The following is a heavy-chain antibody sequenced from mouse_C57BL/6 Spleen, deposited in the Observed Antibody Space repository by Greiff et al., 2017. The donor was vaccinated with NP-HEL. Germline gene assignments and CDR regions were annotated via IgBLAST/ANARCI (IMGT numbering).Heavy chain of an antibody. CDR2: ISSGSSTI. J-gene: IGHJ1*03. Sequence: DVMLVESGGGLVKPGGSLKLSCAASGFTFSDYGMHWVRQAPEKGLEWVAYISSGSSTIYYADTVKGRFTISRDNAKNTLFLQMTSLRSEDTAMYYCARTYGSSYRWYFDVWGTGTTVTVSS. D-gene: IGHD1-1*01. CDR3: ARTYGSSYRWYFDV. CDR1: GFTFSDYG. V-gene: IGHV5-17*01.